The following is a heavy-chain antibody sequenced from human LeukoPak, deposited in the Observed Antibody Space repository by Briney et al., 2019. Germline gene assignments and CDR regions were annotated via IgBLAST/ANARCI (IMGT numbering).Heavy chain of an antibody. CDR3: AREAYSSSWYGRYYYYYMDV. CDR2: TYYRSKWYN. D-gene: IGHD6-13*01. V-gene: IGHV6-1*01. CDR1: GDSVSSNSAA. J-gene: IGHJ6*03. Sequence: SQTLSLTCAISGDSVSSNSAAWNWIRQSPSRGLEWLGRTYYRSKWYNDYAVSVKSRITINPDTSKNQFSLQLNSVTPEDTAVYYCAREAYSSSWYGRYYYYYMDVWGKGTTVTVSS.